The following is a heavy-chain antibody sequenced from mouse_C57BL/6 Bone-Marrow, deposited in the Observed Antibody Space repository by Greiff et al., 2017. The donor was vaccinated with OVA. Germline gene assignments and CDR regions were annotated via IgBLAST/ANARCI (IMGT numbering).Heavy chain of an antibody. Sequence: QVQLQQPGAELVRPGTSVKLSCKASGYTFTSYWLHWVKQRPGQGLEWIGEIDPSDSYTNYHQKFKGKATLTVDTLSITAYMQLSSLTSEDSAVYYCARSLFAYWGQGTLVTVSA. J-gene: IGHJ3*01. V-gene: IGHV1-59*01. CDR3: ARSLFAY. CDR1: GYTFTSYW. CDR2: IDPSDSYT.